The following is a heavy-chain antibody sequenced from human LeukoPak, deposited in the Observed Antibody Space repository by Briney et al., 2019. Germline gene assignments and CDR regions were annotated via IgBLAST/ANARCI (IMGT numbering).Heavy chain of an antibody. J-gene: IGHJ6*03. CDR3: ARDRVTTNPYYMDV. Sequence: ASETLSLTCTVSGGSISSYYWSWIRQPPGKGLEWIGYIYYSGSTNYNPSLKSRVTISVDTSKNQFSLKLSSVTAADTAVYYCARDRVTTNPYYMDVWGKGTTVTVSS. V-gene: IGHV4-59*01. CDR2: IYYSGST. CDR1: GGSISSYY. D-gene: IGHD3-10*01.